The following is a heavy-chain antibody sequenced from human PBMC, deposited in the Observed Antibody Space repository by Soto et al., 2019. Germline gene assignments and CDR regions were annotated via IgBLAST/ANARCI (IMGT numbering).Heavy chain of an antibody. CDR2: IYDSGIT. J-gene: IGHJ4*02. D-gene: IGHD2-15*01. Sequence: TSETLSLTCTVFGDSTSSGGHYWNWVRQHPGKGLEWIGYIYDSGITQYNPSLKSRLSISVDTSKHQISLRLSSVTAADTAVYYCARAAATGHPVVPDYWGQGTLVTVSS. V-gene: IGHV4-31*03. CDR3: ARAAATGHPVVPDY. CDR1: GDSTSSGGHY.